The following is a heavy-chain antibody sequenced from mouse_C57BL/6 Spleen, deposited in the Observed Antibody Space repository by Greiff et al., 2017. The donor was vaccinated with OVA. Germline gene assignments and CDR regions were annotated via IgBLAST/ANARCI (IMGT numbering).Heavy chain of an antibody. CDR3: ARSMGRGYYAMDY. V-gene: IGHV1-69*01. J-gene: IGHJ4*01. CDR1: GYTFPSYW. Sequence: QVQLQQPGAELVMPGASVKLSCKASGYTFPSYWMHWVKQRPGQGLEWIGEIDPSDSYTNYNQKFKGKSTLTVDKSSSTAYMQLSSLTSEDSAVYYCARSMGRGYYAMDYWGQGTSVTVSS. CDR2: IDPSDSYT. D-gene: IGHD1-1*02.